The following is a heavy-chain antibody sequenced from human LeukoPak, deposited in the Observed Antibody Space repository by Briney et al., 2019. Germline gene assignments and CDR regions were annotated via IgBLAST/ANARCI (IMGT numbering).Heavy chain of an antibody. CDR2: ISYDGSNK. V-gene: IGHV3-30*18. Sequence: GGSLRLSCAASGFTFSSYGMHWVRQAPGKGLEWVAVISYDGSNKYYTDSVKGRFTISRDNSKNTLYLQMDSLRAEDTAVYYCANGYSYGDNYYYGMDVWGQGTTVTVSS. J-gene: IGHJ6*02. CDR3: ANGYSYGDNYYYGMDV. D-gene: IGHD5-18*01. CDR1: GFTFSSYG.